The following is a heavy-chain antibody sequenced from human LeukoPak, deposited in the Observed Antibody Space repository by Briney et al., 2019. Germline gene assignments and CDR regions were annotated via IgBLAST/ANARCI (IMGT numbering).Heavy chain of an antibody. J-gene: IGHJ4*02. CDR2: IYVGDSET. CDR3: ARRNASTAAAGANFDY. D-gene: IGHD6-13*01. CDR1: GFRLSSYW. V-gene: IGHV5-51*01. Sequence: GESLKISCQGSGFRLSSYWIGWVRQMPGKGLEWMGIIYVGDSETRYSPSFQGHVSISVDKSINTAYLQWSSLEASDSAMYYCARRNASTAAAGANFDYWGQGTLVTVSS.